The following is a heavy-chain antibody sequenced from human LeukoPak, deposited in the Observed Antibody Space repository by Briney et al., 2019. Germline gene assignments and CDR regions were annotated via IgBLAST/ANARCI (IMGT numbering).Heavy chain of an antibody. Sequence: ASVKVSCKASGYTFTRYAMHWVRQAPGQRLEWMGWINAGNGNTKYSQKFQGRVTITRDTSASTAYMELSSLRSDDTAVYYCASPLLYRAFDIWGHGTMVTVSS. CDR3: ASPLLYRAFDI. CDR2: INAGNGNT. CDR1: GYTFTRYA. V-gene: IGHV1-3*01. D-gene: IGHD3-3*01. J-gene: IGHJ3*02.